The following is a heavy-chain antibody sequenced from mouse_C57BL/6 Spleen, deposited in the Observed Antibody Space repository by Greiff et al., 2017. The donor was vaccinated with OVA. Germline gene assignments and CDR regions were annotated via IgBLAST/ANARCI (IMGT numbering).Heavy chain of an antibody. CDR1: GFSLTSYG. J-gene: IGHJ3*01. CDR2: IWSGGST. D-gene: IGHD1-1*01. Sequence: VKLMESGPGLVQPSQSLSITCTVSGFSLTSYGVHWVRQSPGKGLEWLGVIWSGGSTDYNAAFISRLSISKDNSKSQVFFKMNSLQADDTAIYYCARGTVDGGCAYWGQGTLVTVSA. V-gene: IGHV2-2*01. CDR3: ARGTVDGGCAY.